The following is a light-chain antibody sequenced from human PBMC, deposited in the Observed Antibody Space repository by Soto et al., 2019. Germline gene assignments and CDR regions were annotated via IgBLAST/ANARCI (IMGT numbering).Light chain of an antibody. Sequence: EIVLTQSPATLSLSPGERSTLSCMASQSVSSYLAWYQQKPGQAPRLLIYDASNRATGIPARFSGSGSGTDFTLTISSLEPEDFAVYYCQQRSNWPPITFGQGTRLDIK. CDR3: QQRSNWPPIT. V-gene: IGKV3-11*01. CDR1: QSVSSY. CDR2: DAS. J-gene: IGKJ5*01.